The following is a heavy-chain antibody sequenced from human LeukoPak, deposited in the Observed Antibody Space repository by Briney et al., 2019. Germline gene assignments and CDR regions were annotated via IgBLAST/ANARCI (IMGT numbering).Heavy chain of an antibody. CDR1: GFTFSSYA. CDR3: AKGGRYYCDSSGYRDYFDY. V-gene: IGHV3-23*01. J-gene: IGHJ4*02. D-gene: IGHD3-22*01. Sequence: GGSLRLSCAASGFTFSSYAMSWVRQAPGKGLEWVSAISGSGGSTYYADSVKGRFTISRDNSKNTLYLQMNSLRAEDTAVYYCAKGGRYYCDSSGYRDYFDYWGQGTLVTVSS. CDR2: ISGSGGST.